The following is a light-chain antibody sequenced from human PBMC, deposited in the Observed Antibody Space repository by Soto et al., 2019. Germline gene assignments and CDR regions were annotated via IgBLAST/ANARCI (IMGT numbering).Light chain of an antibody. V-gene: IGLV1-40*01. CDR3: QSYDSGLRGYV. CDR2: GNT. J-gene: IGLJ1*01. CDR1: TSNIGADYD. Sequence: QSVLAQPPSVSGAPGQRVTISCSGTTSNIGADYDVQWYRQLPGTAPKLLIHGNTNRPSGVPARFSGSTSGTSASLAITGLQSEDEGDYYCQSYDSGLRGYVFGSGTKVTVL.